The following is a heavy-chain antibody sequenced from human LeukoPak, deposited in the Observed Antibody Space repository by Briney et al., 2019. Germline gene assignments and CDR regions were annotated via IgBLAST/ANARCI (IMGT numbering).Heavy chain of an antibody. D-gene: IGHD5-12*01. Sequence: SETLSLTCAVSGYSISSGYYWGWIRQPPGKGLEWIGSIYHSGSTYYNPSLKSRVTISVDTPKNQFSLKLSSVTAADTAVYYCARGGVATIDNWFDPWGQGTLVTVSP. V-gene: IGHV4-38-2*01. CDR3: ARGGVATIDNWFDP. CDR2: IYHSGST. CDR1: GYSISSGYY. J-gene: IGHJ5*02.